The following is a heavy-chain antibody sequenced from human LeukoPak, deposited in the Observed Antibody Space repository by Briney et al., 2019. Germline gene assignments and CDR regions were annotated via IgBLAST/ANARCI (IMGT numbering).Heavy chain of an antibody. D-gene: IGHD3-10*01. CDR3: ARSPVTMVRGIINYFDY. Sequence: GGSLRLSCAASGFTFSSYSMNWVRQAPGKGLEWVSSISSSGSYIYYADSVKGRFTISRDNAKNSLYPQMNSLRAEDTAVYYCARSPVTMVRGIINYFDYWGQGTLVTVSS. CDR2: ISSSGSYI. J-gene: IGHJ4*02. V-gene: IGHV3-21*01. CDR1: GFTFSSYS.